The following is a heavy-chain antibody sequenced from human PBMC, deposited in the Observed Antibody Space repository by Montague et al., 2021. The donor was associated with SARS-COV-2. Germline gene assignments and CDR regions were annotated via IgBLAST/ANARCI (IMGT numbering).Heavy chain of an antibody. CDR2: IYYSGTT. CDR1: SGSIISSGYY. V-gene: IGHV4-39*02. CDR3: ARGMIRGVTTPFDY. D-gene: IGHD3-10*01. Sequence: SETLSLTCGVSSGSIISSGYYWGWIRQPPGKELEWIGNIYYSGTTYYNPSLQSRGTISVDTSKNHLSLRLSSATAADTAVYFCARGMIRGVTTPFDYWGQGSQVTVSS. J-gene: IGHJ4*02.